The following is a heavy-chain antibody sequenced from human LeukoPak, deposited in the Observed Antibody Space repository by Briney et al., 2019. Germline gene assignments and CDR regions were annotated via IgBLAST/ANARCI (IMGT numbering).Heavy chain of an antibody. D-gene: IGHD3/OR15-3a*01. CDR2: IEGDGSST. Sequence: GGSLRLSCAASGFAFSRYWMHWVRQAPGKGLVWVSRIEGDGSSTTYADYVKGRFTISRDNAKNTLYLQMNSLRAEDTAVYFCAKRGVVIRVILVGFHKEAYYFESWGQGALVTVSS. V-gene: IGHV3-74*01. CDR3: AKRGVVIRVILVGFHKEAYYFES. J-gene: IGHJ4*02. CDR1: GFAFSRYW.